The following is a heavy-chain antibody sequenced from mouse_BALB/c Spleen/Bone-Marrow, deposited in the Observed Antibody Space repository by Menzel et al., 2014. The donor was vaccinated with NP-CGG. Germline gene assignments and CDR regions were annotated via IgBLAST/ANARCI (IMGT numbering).Heavy chain of an antibody. Sequence: VQMQQSGAELVKPGASVKLSCTASGFNIKDTYMHWVKQRPEQGLEWIGWIDPANGNTKYDPNFQGMATITADTSSNTAYLQLSSLTSEDTAVYYCAMDYDYFFDHRAQCTTLTVSS. D-gene: IGHD2-4*01. V-gene: IGHV14-3*02. J-gene: IGHJ2*01. CDR3: AMDYDYFFDH. CDR1: GFNIKDTY. CDR2: IDPANGNT.